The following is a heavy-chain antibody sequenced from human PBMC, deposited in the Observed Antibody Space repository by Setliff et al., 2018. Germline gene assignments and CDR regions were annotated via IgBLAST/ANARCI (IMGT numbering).Heavy chain of an antibody. CDR3: ARRDSTSFYGYSFDF. Sequence: SETLSLTCTVSGDSISPGTHNWGWIRQPPGKGLDWIGTVDHSGNTFYNPSLKSRVSISVDTSKNQFSLKLTSVSAADTAVYYCARRDSTSFYGYSFDFWGQGTLVTVSS. V-gene: IGHV4-39*01. D-gene: IGHD3-22*01. J-gene: IGHJ4*02. CDR2: VDHSGNT. CDR1: GDSISPGTHN.